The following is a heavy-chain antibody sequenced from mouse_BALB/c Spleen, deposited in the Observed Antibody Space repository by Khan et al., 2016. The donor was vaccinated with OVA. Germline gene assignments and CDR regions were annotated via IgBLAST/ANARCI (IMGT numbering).Heavy chain of an antibody. CDR1: GYTFINYW. D-gene: IGHD1-1*01. CDR2: IHPSTGYN. V-gene: IGHV1-7*01. J-gene: IGHJ2*01. CDR3: ARMSLRWDFCF. Sequence: VQLQQSGDELAKPGASVKVSCKASGYTFINYWILWVKQRPGQGLEWIGYIHPSTGYNESNQNLKDKATLTSDKSSSTAYINLSRLASEDSAVYYCARMSLRWDFCFWGQGTTLTV.